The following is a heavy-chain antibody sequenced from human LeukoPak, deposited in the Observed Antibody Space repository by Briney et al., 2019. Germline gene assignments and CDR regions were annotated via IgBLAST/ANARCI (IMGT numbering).Heavy chain of an antibody. D-gene: IGHD6-19*01. CDR1: GFTFSSYS. J-gene: IGHJ4*02. V-gene: IGHV3-21*01. Sequence: GGSLRLSXAASGFTFSSYSMNWARQAPGKGLEWVSSISSSSSYIYYADSVKGRFTISRDNAKNSLYLQMNSLRAEDTAVYYCARASSGWYGNFDYWGQGTLVTVSS. CDR3: ARASSGWYGNFDY. CDR2: ISSSSSYI.